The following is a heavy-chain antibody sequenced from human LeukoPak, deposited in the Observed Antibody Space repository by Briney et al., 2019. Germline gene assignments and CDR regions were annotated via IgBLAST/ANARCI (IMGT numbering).Heavy chain of an antibody. CDR1: GGSISSYY. V-gene: IGHV4-4*07. CDR3: ARGTYGDYGIDWFDP. CDR2: IYTSGST. Sequence: SETLSLTCTVSGGSISSYYWSWIRQPAGKGLAWIGRIYTSGSTNYNPSLKSRVTMSVDTSKNQFSLKLSSVTAADTAVYYRARGTYGDYGIDWFDPWGQGTLVTVSS. J-gene: IGHJ5*02. D-gene: IGHD4-17*01.